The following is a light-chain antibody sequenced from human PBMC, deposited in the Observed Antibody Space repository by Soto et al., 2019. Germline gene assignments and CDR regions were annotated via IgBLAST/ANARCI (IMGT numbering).Light chain of an antibody. CDR1: SSDVGGYNY. CDR3: SSYTSSSTPFV. J-gene: IGLJ1*01. Sequence: QSALTQPASVSGSPGQSITISCTGTSSDVGGYNYVSWYQQHPGKAPKLLIYEVSHRPSGVSNRFSGSKSGNTASLTVSGLQADDEGDYYCSSYTSSSTPFVFGPGTKVTVL. V-gene: IGLV2-14*01. CDR2: EVS.